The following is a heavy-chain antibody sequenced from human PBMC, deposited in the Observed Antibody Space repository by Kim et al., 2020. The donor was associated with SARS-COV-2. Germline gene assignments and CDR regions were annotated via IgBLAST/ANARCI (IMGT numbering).Heavy chain of an antibody. V-gene: IGHV4-39*01. Sequence: SETLSLTCTVSGGSISSSSYYWGWIRQPPGKGLEWIGSIYYSGSTYYNPSLKSRVTISVDTSKNQFSLKLSPVTAADTAVDYCASQRPRKSITIFGVVIMDAFDIWVQGTMVTVSS. CDR1: GGSISSSSYY. CDR3: ASQRPRKSITIFGVVIMDAFDI. J-gene: IGHJ3*02. D-gene: IGHD3-3*01. CDR2: IYYSGST.